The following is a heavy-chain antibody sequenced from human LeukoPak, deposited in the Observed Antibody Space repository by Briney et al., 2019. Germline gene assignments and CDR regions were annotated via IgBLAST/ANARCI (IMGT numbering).Heavy chain of an antibody. Sequence: PGGSLRLSCAASGFTFSTYAMTWVRQAPGKGLEWVSSITSSGGGTYYADSVRGRFTISRDNSKNTLYLQMKSLRVEDTAIYYCARAPLGKGFDSWGQGTLVTVS. V-gene: IGHV3-23*01. J-gene: IGHJ5*01. CDR1: GFTFSTYA. D-gene: IGHD1-1*01. CDR2: ITSSGGGT. CDR3: ARAPLGKGFDS.